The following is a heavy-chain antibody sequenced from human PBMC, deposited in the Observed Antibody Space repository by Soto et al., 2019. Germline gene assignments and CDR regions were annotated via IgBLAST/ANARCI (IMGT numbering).Heavy chain of an antibody. V-gene: IGHV4-31*03. CDR1: GYSISSGAYY. Sequence: QVQLQVSGPGLVQPSQTLSLTCTVSGYSISSGAYYWSWNWIRQHPGKGLEWLGHVYYTGTHVYNPSLQSRITMSLDSSNNQFSLNLSSVTAADTAVYFCARSQGTYNPQNCFDPWGQGILVTVSS. CDR3: ARSQGTYNPQNCFDP. D-gene: IGHD3-10*01. J-gene: IGHJ5*02. CDR2: VYYTGTH.